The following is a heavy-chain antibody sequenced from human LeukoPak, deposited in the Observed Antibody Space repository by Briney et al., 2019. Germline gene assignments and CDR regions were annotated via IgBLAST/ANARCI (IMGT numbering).Heavy chain of an antibody. CDR3: AKGRITMIVVVIIPPDY. CDR2: ISGSGGST. Sequence: PGGSLRLSCTASGFTFSDYYMSWIRQAPGKGLEWVSAISGSGGSTYYADSVKGRFTISRDNSKNTLYLQMNSLRAEDTAVYYCAKGRITMIVVVIIPPDYWGQGTLVTVSS. V-gene: IGHV3-23*01. D-gene: IGHD3-22*01. J-gene: IGHJ4*02. CDR1: GFTFSDYY.